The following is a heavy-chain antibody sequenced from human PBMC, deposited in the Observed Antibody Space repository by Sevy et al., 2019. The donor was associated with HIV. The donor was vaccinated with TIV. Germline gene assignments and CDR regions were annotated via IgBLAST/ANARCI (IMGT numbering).Heavy chain of an antibody. Sequence: SESLSLSCTVSGGSISSYYWSWIRQPPGKGLVWIGYIYYSGSTNYNPSLKSRVTISVDTSKNQFSLKLSSVTAADTAVYYCARVGSSWYGQVNWFDPWGQGTLVTVSS. D-gene: IGHD6-13*01. CDR2: IYYSGST. J-gene: IGHJ5*02. CDR3: ARVGSSWYGQVNWFDP. V-gene: IGHV4-59*01. CDR1: GGSISSYY.